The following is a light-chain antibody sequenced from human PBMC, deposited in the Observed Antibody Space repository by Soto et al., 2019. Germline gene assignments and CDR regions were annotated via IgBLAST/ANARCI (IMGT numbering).Light chain of an antibody. Sequence: QSALTQPASVSGSPGQSITISCTGTSSDVGGYNYVSWYQQHPGQAPKLMIYEVSNRPSGVSNRFSGSTSCHTASLTISGLHADDEDDYYCSSYTTRSSLYHVFGSGTKLTVL. CDR3: SSYTTRSSLYHV. J-gene: IGLJ1*01. V-gene: IGLV2-14*01. CDR2: EVS. CDR1: SSDVGGYNY.